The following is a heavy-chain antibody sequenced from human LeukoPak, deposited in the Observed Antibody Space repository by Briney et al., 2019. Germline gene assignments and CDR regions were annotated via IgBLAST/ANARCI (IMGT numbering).Heavy chain of an antibody. J-gene: IGHJ4*02. V-gene: IGHV3-30*02. CDR3: AKDLDYYGSGSAFDY. CDR1: GFTFSSYG. CDR2: IRYDGSNK. Sequence: GGSLRLSCAASGFTFSSYGMHWVRQAPGTGLEWVAFIRYDGSNKYYADSVKGRFTISRDNSKNTLYLQMNSLRAEDTAVYYCAKDLDYYGSGSAFDYWGQGTLVTVSS. D-gene: IGHD3-10*01.